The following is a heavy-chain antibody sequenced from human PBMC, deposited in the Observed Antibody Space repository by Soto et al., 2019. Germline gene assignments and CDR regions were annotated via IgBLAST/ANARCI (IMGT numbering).Heavy chain of an antibody. CDR3: ARMAMAGNFDY. D-gene: IGHD6-19*01. CDR2: IGTAGDT. J-gene: IGHJ4*02. CDR1: GFTFSNYD. Sequence: GGSLRLSCAASGFTFSNYDMHWVRQATGKGLEWVSVIGTAGDTYYPGSLKGRFTISRENAKNSLYLQMNSLRAEDTAVYYCARMAMAGNFDYWGQGTLVTVS. V-gene: IGHV3-13*01.